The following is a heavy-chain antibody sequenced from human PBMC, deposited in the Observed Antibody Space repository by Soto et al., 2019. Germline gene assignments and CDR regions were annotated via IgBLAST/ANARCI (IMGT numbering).Heavy chain of an antibody. V-gene: IGHV3-23*01. D-gene: IGHD6-19*01. CDR1: GFTFSSYA. Sequence: EVQLLESGGGLVQPGGSLRLSCAASGFTFSSYAMSWVRQAPGKGLEWVSTISGGGASTYYADSVKGRFTISRDKSKNTLYLQMNSLRAEDTAVYYCAKSAEQWLVQYYFDYWGQGTLVTVSS. J-gene: IGHJ4*02. CDR3: AKSAEQWLVQYYFDY. CDR2: ISGGGAST.